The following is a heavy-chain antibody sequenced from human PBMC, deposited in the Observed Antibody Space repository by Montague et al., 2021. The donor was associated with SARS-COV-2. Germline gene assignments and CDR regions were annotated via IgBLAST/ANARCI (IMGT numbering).Heavy chain of an antibody. CDR2: IYTSGST. CDR3: ARVGVGTMVRGVIPPYYYYGMDV. CDR1: GGSISSGSYY. V-gene: IGHV4-61*02. J-gene: IGHJ6*02. Sequence: TLSLTCTVSGGSISSGSYYWSWIRQPAGKGLEWIGRIYTSGSTNYNPSLKSRVTISVDTSKNQFSLKLSSVTAADTAVYYCARVGVGTMVRGVIPPYYYYGMDVWGQGTTVTVSS. D-gene: IGHD3-10*01.